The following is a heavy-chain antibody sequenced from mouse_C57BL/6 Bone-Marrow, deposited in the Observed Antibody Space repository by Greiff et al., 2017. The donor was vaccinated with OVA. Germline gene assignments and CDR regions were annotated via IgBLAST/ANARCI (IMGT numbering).Heavy chain of an antibody. Sequence: VQLQQSGAELVKPGASVKLSCTASGFNIKDYYMHWVKQRTEQGLEWIGRIDPEDGETKYAPKFQGKATITADTTSNTALLQLSSLTSEDTAVYYYPYGSSSYAMDYWGQGTSVTVSS. J-gene: IGHJ4*01. V-gene: IGHV14-2*01. D-gene: IGHD1-1*01. CDR2: IDPEDGET. CDR3: PYGSSSYAMDY. CDR1: GFNIKDYY.